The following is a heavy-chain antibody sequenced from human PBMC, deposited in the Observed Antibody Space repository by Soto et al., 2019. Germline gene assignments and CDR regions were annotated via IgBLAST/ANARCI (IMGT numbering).Heavy chain of an antibody. J-gene: IGHJ4*02. V-gene: IGHV1-18*04. CDR3: ARAIYLISAAPDY. CDR1: GCTFSNYA. D-gene: IGHD2-21*01. Sequence: ASVKVSCKSSGCTFSNYAISWVRQAPGQGLEWMGGVRPYNGNANYTEKFQGRVSMTTDTSTTKAYMELTSLTSDDTAIYYCARAIYLISAAPDYWGQGTLVTVSS. CDR2: VRPYNGNA.